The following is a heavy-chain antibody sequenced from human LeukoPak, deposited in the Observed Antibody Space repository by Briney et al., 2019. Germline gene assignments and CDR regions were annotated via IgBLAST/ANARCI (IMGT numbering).Heavy chain of an antibody. J-gene: IGHJ4*02. V-gene: IGHV3-30-3*01. Sequence: GGSLRLSCAASGFTFSSYAMHWVRQAPGKGLEWVAVTSYDGSNKYYADSVKGRFTISRDNSKNTLYLQMNSLRAEDTAVYYCARAPLIVVVPAATYFDYWGQGTLVTVSS. CDR1: GFTFSSYA. CDR3: ARAPLIVVVPAATYFDY. D-gene: IGHD2-2*01. CDR2: TSYDGSNK.